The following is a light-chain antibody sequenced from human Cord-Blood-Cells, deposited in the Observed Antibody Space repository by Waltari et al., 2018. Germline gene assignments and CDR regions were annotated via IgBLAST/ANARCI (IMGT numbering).Light chain of an antibody. V-gene: IGLV2-8*01. CDR1: SSDVGGYNF. CDR2: EVS. CDR3: SSYAGSNNHVV. Sequence: QSALTPPPSASGSPGQSVTIPCTGTSSDVGGYNFFSWYQQHPGKAPKLMIYEVSKRPSGVPDRFSGSKSGNTASLTVSGLQAEDEADYYCSSYAGSNNHVVFGGGTKLTVL. J-gene: IGLJ2*01.